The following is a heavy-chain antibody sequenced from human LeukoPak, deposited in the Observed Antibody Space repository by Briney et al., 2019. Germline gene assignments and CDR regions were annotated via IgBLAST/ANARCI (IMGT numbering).Heavy chain of an antibody. CDR1: GSSFTSYW. CDR3: ARHDSSGWPRVGY. V-gene: IGHV5-51*01. D-gene: IGHD6-19*01. CDR2: IYPGDSDT. Sequence: GEPLKISCQASGSSFTSYWIGWVGQMPGKGLEWMGIIYPGDSDTRYSPSFQGQVTISADKSISTAYLQWSSLKASDAAMYYCARHDSSGWPRVGYWGQGTLVTVSS. J-gene: IGHJ4*02.